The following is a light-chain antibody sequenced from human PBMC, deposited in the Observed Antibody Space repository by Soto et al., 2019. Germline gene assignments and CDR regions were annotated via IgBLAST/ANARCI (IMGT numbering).Light chain of an antibody. CDR2: QVG. Sequence: QSALIQPPSVSGSPGQSVTISCTGTSSDVGSYDFVSWYQQHPGTVPKLIIYQVGQRPSGVSSRFSGSKSGNTASLTISGLQAEDEAEYFCSSYAGSSTLFVFGTGTKVT. J-gene: IGLJ1*01. V-gene: IGLV2-23*02. CDR1: SSDVGSYDF. CDR3: SSYAGSSTLFV.